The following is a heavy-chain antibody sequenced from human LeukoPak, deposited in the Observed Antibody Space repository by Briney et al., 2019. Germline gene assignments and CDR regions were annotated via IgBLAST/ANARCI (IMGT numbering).Heavy chain of an antibody. CDR2: ISSDGDST. V-gene: IGHV3-64D*09. D-gene: IGHD3-10*01. Sequence: GSLSLSCSASGFTFSTYAMHWVRQAPGKGLEYVSAISSDGDSTYNADSVKGRSTISRDNSKHTLYLQMSSLRTEDTTVFYCVRSSASSGPNCFDPWGQGTLVTVSA. CDR3: VRSSASSGPNCFDP. CDR1: GFTFSTYA. J-gene: IGHJ5*02.